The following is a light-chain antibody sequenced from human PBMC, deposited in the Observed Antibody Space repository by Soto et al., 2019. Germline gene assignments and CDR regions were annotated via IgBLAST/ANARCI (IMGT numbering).Light chain of an antibody. CDR3: QQYDNLPLT. V-gene: IGKV1-33*01. CDR1: QDISNY. Sequence: DIQMTQSPSSLYASVGDRVTITCQASQDISNYLNWYQQKPGKAPKLLIYDASNLETGVPSRFSGSGSGKDFTFTISSLQPEDIATYYCQQYDNLPLTFGGGTKVEIK. CDR2: DAS. J-gene: IGKJ4*01.